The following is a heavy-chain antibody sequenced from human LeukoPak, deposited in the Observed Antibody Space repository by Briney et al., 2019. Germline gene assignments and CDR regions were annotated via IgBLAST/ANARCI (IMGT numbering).Heavy chain of an antibody. D-gene: IGHD2-2*01. Sequence: SVKVSCKASGGTSSSYAISWVRQAPGQGLEWMVRIIPILGIANYAQKFQGRVTITADKSTSTAYMELSSLRSEDTAVYYCARDLQRSSTSLYGMDVWGQGTTVTVSS. CDR1: GGTSSSYA. V-gene: IGHV1-69*04. CDR2: IIPILGIA. J-gene: IGHJ6*02. CDR3: ARDLQRSSTSLYGMDV.